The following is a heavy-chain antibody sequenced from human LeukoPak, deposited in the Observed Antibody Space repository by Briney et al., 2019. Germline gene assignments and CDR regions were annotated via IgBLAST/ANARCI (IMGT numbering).Heavy chain of an antibody. J-gene: IGHJ4*02. V-gene: IGHV3-30*04. CDR2: ISYDGSNK. D-gene: IGHD1-26*01. CDR3: ARGYSGSYSPFDY. CDR1: GFTFSTYA. Sequence: GGSLRLSCAASGFTFSTYAMHWVRQAPGKGLEWVAVISYDGSNKYYADSVKGRFTISRDNSKNTVYLQMNSVRAEDTAVYYCARGYSGSYSPFDYWGQGTLVTVSS.